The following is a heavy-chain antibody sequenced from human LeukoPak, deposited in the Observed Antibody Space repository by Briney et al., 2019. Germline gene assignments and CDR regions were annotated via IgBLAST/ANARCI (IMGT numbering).Heavy chain of an antibody. CDR1: GFTFNNYN. V-gene: IGHV3-21*01. Sequence: GESLTLSCAASGFTFNNYNMNWVRQAPRKGLEWVSSISSSSSYKYYADSVKGRFTISRDNAKNSLYVQMNSLRAEDTAVYYCARLTTGPFYFDYWGQGTLVTVSS. J-gene: IGHJ4*02. CDR2: ISSSSSYK. CDR3: ARLTTGPFYFDY. D-gene: IGHD3-22*01.